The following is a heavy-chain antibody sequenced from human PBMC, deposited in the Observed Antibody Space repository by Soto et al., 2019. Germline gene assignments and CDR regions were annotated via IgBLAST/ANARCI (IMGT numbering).Heavy chain of an antibody. V-gene: IGHV1-18*04. J-gene: IGHJ3*02. CDR3: ARVYYGSGSYSVEAFDI. Sequence: QVQLVQSGAEVKKPGASVKVSCKASGYTFTSYGISWVRQAPGQGLEWMGWISAYNGNTNYAQKLQGRVTMTTDTSTSTAYMELRSLRSDDTAVYYCARVYYGSGSYSVEAFDIWGQGTMVTVSS. CDR2: ISAYNGNT. D-gene: IGHD3-10*01. CDR1: GYTFTSYG.